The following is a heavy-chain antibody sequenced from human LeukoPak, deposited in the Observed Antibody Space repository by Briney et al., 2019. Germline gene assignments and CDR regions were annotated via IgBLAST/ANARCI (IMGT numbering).Heavy chain of an antibody. Sequence: SETLSLTCAVSGDSISRGTYSWSWIRQPPGKGLEWIAYLYYSGSTYYNPSLKSRVTISVDTSKNQFSLKLSSVTAAGTAVYYCARGDYGDYHDAFDIWGQGTMVTVSS. D-gene: IGHD4-17*01. V-gene: IGHV4-30-4*07. J-gene: IGHJ3*02. CDR1: GDSISRGTYS. CDR2: LYYSGST. CDR3: ARGDYGDYHDAFDI.